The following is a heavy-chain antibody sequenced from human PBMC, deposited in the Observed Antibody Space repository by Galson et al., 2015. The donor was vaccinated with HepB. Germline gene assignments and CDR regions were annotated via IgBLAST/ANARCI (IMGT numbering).Heavy chain of an antibody. CDR2: IYYNGNT. CDR1: GGSISRGGYY. D-gene: IGHD3-3*01. V-gene: IGHV4-31*03. Sequence: TLSLTCTVSGGSISRGGYYWSWIRQRPGKGLEWIGYIYYNGNTHYNPSLRSRLTISEERSKNQFSLKLRSVTAADTAVYYCARGDYGVYYDSYSGMDVWGQGTTVTVSS. J-gene: IGHJ6*02. CDR3: ARGDYGVYYDSYSGMDV.